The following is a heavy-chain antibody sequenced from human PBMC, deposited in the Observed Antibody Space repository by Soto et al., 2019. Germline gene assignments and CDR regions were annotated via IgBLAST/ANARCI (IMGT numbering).Heavy chain of an antibody. CDR3: ARDRYGDYVLDY. Sequence: SETLSLTCTVSGGSISSYYWSWIRQPPGKGLEWIEYIYYSGSTNYNPSLKSRVTISVDTSKNQFSLKLSSVTAADTAVYYCARDRYGDYVLDYWGQGTLVTVSS. V-gene: IGHV4-59*01. J-gene: IGHJ4*02. CDR2: IYYSGST. CDR1: GGSISSYY. D-gene: IGHD4-17*01.